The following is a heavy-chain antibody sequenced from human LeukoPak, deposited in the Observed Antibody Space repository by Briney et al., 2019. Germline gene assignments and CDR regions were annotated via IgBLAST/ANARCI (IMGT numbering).Heavy chain of an antibody. V-gene: IGHV7-4-1*02. D-gene: IGHD5-18*01. CDR2: ISTNTGNP. J-gene: IGHJ4*02. CDR3: ARGRGYSYGYGDY. CDR1: GGTFSSYA. Sequence: ASVKVSCKASGGTFSSYAISWVRQAPGQGLEWMGWISTNTGNPTYAQDFTGRFVFSLDTSVSTAYLQISSLKAGDTAVYYCARGRGYSYGYGDYWGQGTLVTVSS.